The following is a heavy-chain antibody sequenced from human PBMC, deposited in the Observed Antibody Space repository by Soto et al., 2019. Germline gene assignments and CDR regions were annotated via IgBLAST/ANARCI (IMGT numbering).Heavy chain of an antibody. CDR3: ARRGSSSSSGSEQYYYYYYGMDV. Sequence: QVQLVQSGAEVKKPGSSVKVSCKASGGTFSSYAISWVRQAPGQGLEWMGGIIPIFGTANYAQKFQGRVTITADESTSTDYMELSSLRSEDTAVYYCARRGSSSSSGSEQYYYYYYGMDVWGQGTTVTVSS. CDR1: GGTFSSYA. D-gene: IGHD6-6*01. J-gene: IGHJ6*02. CDR2: IIPIFGTA. V-gene: IGHV1-69*01.